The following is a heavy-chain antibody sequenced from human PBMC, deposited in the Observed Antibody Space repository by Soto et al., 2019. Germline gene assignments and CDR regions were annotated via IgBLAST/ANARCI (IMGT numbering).Heavy chain of an antibody. D-gene: IGHD2-15*01. J-gene: IGHJ6*02. CDR1: GGSISSYY. V-gene: IGHV4-4*07. CDR3: ARASGARGYYGMDV. Sequence: LSLPFTVSGGSISSYYWSWIRQPAGKGLEWIGRIYTSGSTNYNPSLKSRVTMSVDTSKNQFSLKLSSVTAADTAVYYCARASGARGYYGMDVWGQGTTVTVSS. CDR2: IYTSGST.